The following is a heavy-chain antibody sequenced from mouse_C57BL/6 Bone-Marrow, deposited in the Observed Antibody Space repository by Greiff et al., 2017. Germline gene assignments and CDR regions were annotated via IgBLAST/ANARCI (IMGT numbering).Heavy chain of an antibody. CDR2: IHPNSGST. Sequence: VQLQQPGAELVKPGASVKLSCKASGYTFTSYWMHWVKQRPGQGLEWIGMIHPNSGSTNYNEKFKSKATLTVDKSSSTAYMQLSSLPSEDSAVYYCARQGDGPGGFAYWGQGTLVTVSA. J-gene: IGHJ3*01. CDR1: GYTFTSYW. D-gene: IGHD2-3*01. V-gene: IGHV1-64*01. CDR3: ARQGDGPGGFAY.